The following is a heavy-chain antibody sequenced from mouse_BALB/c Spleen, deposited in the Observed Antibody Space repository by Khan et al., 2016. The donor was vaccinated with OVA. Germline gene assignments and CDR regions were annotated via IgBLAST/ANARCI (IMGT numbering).Heavy chain of an antibody. V-gene: IGHV3-2*02. D-gene: IGHD1-1*01. Sequence: EVQLQESGPGLVKPSQSLSLTCTVTGYSITSDYAWDWIRQFPGNKLECMGYISYGGSTSYNPSLKSRIPLTRDTSKNQFVLQLNSGTTEETSTYYCARKNEYGYAMDYWGQGTSVTVSS. CDR1: GYSITSDYA. CDR3: ARKNEYGYAMDY. CDR2: ISYGGST. J-gene: IGHJ4*01.